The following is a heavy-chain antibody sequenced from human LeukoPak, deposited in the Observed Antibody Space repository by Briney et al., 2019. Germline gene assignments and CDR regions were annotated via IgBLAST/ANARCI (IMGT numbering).Heavy chain of an antibody. CDR2: FHYSGNT. CDR1: GGSINGYY. D-gene: IGHD6-6*01. V-gene: IGHV4-59*08. CDR3: ARHANSPYSSSPFEY. J-gene: IGHJ4*02. Sequence: SETLSLTCTVSGGSINGYYWSWIRQPPGKGLEYIGYFHYSGNTNYNPSLKSRVTISVDTSKNQFSLKLSSVTAADTAVYYCARHANSPYSSSPFEYWGQGTLVTVSS.